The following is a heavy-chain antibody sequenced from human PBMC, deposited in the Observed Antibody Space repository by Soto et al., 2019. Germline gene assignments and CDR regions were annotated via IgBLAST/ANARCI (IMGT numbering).Heavy chain of an antibody. CDR3: ARDALVAAADRELYGMDV. J-gene: IGHJ6*02. Sequence: GGSLRLSCAASGFTFSSYAMHWVRQAPGKGLEWVAVISYDGSNKYYADSVKGRFTISRDNSKNTLYLQMNSLGAEDTAVYYCARDALVAAADRELYGMDVWGQGTTVTVSS. V-gene: IGHV3-30-3*01. CDR1: GFTFSSYA. D-gene: IGHD6-13*01. CDR2: ISYDGSNK.